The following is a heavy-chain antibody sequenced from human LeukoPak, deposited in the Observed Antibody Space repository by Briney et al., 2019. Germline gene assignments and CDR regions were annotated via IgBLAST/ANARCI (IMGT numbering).Heavy chain of an antibody. V-gene: IGHV4-4*07. Sequence: SETLSLTCTVSGASISIYYWSWIRQPPGKGLEWIGRIYTSGSGNYSPSLKSRGTMSVDTSKSQFSLKLSSVTAADTAVYYCARDRGYSYGYWYFDLWGRGTLVTVSS. CDR2: IYTSGSG. J-gene: IGHJ2*01. CDR3: ARDRGYSYGYWYFDL. CDR1: GASISIYY. D-gene: IGHD5-18*01.